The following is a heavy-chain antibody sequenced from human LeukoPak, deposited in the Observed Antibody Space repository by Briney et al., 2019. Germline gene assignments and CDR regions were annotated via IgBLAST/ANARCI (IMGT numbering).Heavy chain of an antibody. V-gene: IGHV3-21*01. D-gene: IGHD2-2*01. Sequence: GGSLRLSCTVSGLTFRSHSMNWVRQAPGKGLEWVSSISSSSSYIYYADSVKGRFTISRGNAENSVYLQMNSLRAEDTAVYYCARGIEALYCSSTSCYPGWFDPWGQGTLVTVSS. CDR2: ISSSSSYI. CDR3: ARGIEALYCSSTSCYPGWFDP. J-gene: IGHJ5*02. CDR1: GLTFRSHS.